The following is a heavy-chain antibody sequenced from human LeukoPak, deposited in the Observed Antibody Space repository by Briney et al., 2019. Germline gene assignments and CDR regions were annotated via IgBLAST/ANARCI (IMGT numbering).Heavy chain of an antibody. J-gene: IGHJ6*03. D-gene: IGHD1-1*01. Sequence: GESLKISCKGSGYSFPTYWIAWVRQMPGKGLEWMGSIYPGDSDTRYSPSFQGQVTISADKSISTAYLQWSSLNASDTAMYYFXXRGWNPXXXMAVWGKGTTVTVSS. CDR1: GYSFPTYW. CDR2: IYPGDSDT. V-gene: IGHV5-51*01. CDR3: XXRGWNPXXXMAV.